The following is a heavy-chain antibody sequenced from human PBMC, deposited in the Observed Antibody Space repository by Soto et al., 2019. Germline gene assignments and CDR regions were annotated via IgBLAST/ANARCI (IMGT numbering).Heavy chain of an antibody. V-gene: IGHV4-34*01. Sequence: SETLSLTCAVYGGSFSGYYWSWIRQPPGKGLEWTGEINHSGSTNYNPSLKSRVTISVDTSKNQFSLKLSSVTAADTAVYYCAREREASYYYGSGSYYMVDWFDPWGQGTLVTVSS. D-gene: IGHD3-10*01. CDR3: AREREASYYYGSGSYYMVDWFDP. CDR2: INHSGST. CDR1: GGSFSGYY. J-gene: IGHJ5*02.